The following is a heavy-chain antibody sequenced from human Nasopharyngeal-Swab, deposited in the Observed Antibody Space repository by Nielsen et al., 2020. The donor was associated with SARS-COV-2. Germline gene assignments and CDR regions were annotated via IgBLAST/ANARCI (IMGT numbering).Heavy chain of an antibody. V-gene: IGHV1-69*06. Sequence: WGRQAPGQGIEWMGGIIPIFGTANYAQKFQGRVTITADKSTSTAYMELSSLRSEDTAVYYCARGYSSSWQGYYFDYWGQGTLVTVSS. J-gene: IGHJ4*02. CDR2: IIPIFGTA. CDR3: ARGYSSSWQGYYFDY. D-gene: IGHD6-13*01.